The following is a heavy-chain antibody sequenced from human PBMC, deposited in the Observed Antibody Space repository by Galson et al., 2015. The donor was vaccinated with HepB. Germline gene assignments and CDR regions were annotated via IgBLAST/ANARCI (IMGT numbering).Heavy chain of an antibody. Sequence: SLRLSCAASGFTFSGSAIHWVRQASGNGPEWVGRIRSKASNYATSYVPSLKGRFTISRDDSKNMAYLHMRSLRTDDTAVYYCVRSGDFSGYSSRWGQGTLVTVSS. J-gene: IGHJ4*02. CDR2: IRSKASNYAT. D-gene: IGHD6-13*01. V-gene: IGHV3-73*01. CDR1: GFTFSGSA. CDR3: VRSGDFSGYSSR.